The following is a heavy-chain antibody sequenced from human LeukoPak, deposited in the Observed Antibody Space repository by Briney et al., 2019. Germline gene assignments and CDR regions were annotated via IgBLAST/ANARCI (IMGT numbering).Heavy chain of an antibody. CDR1: GGSFSGYY. J-gene: IGHJ4*02. CDR2: INHSGST. Sequence: SETLSLTCAVYGGSFSGYYWSWIRQPPGKGLEWIGEINHSGSTNYNPSLKSRVTMSVDTSKNQFSLKLSSVTAADTAVYYCARDSSYREASGAQNFDYWGQGTLVTVSS. D-gene: IGHD3-10*01. CDR3: ARDSSYREASGAQNFDY. V-gene: IGHV4-34*01.